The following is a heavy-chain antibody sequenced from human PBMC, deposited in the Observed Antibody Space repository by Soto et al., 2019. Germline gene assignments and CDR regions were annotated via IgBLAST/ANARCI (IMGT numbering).Heavy chain of an antibody. CDR3: AKGIYYDSSDCIDY. CDR1: GFTFSRCA. Sequence: LRLSCAASGFTFSRCAMSWVRQAPGKGLEWVSATSGSGGSPYYADSVKGRFTVSRDNSKNTLFLQMSSLRADDTAVYYCAKGIYYDSSDCIDYWGQGTLVTVSS. D-gene: IGHD3-22*01. V-gene: IGHV3-23*01. CDR2: TSGSGGSP. J-gene: IGHJ4*02.